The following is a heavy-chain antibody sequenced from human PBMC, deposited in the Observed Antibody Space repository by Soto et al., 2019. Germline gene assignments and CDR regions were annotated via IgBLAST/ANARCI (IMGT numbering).Heavy chain of an antibody. J-gene: IGHJ6*02. D-gene: IGHD6-13*01. CDR2: ISSSSYI. V-gene: IGHV3-21*01. Sequence: EGPLILSCASSGFPFRSYIMNLVRPAPGKGLEWVSSISSSSYIYYADSVKGRFTISRDNAKNSLYLQMNSLRAEDTAVYYCARDWGAAAAGPYYYYYYGMDGWGQGNTVTVSS. CDR1: GFPFRSYI. CDR3: ARDWGAAAAGPYYYYYYGMDG.